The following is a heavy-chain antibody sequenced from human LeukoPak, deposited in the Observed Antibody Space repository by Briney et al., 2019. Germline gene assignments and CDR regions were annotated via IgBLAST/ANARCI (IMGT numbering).Heavy chain of an antibody. V-gene: IGHV3-53*01. J-gene: IGHJ4*02. Sequence: GGPLRLSCAASGFTVSSNFMSWFRQAPGKGLEWVSVLYTGGSTHYADSVKGRFTISRDISKNTVYLQMNSLRAEDTAVYYCVRVAPPLAMITIVDYWGQGTLVTVSS. D-gene: IGHD3-16*01. CDR1: GFTVSSNF. CDR3: VRVAPPLAMITIVDY. CDR2: LYTGGST.